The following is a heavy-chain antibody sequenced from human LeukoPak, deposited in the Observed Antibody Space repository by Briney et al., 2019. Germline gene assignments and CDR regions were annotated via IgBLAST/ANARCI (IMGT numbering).Heavy chain of an antibody. J-gene: IGHJ4*02. CDR1: GGSISSYY. Sequence: SETLSLTCTVSGGSISSYYWSWIRQPPGKGLEWIGYIYSSGSTDYNPSLKSRVTISVDTSKNQFSLKLSSVTAADTAVYYCARGDYYDSSGYFKGPYYFDYWGQGTLVTVSS. D-gene: IGHD3-22*01. CDR2: IYSSGST. CDR3: ARGDYYDSSGYFKGPYYFDY. V-gene: IGHV4-59*12.